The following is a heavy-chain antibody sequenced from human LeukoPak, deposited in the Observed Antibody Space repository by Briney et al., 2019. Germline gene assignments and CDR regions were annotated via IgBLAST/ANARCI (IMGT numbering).Heavy chain of an antibody. D-gene: IGHD2-2*01. J-gene: IGHJ3*02. Sequence: SETLSLTCTVSGGSISSGGYYWSWIRQPPGKGLEWIGYIYHSGSTYYNPSLKSRVTISVDRSKNQFSPKLSSVTAADTAVYYCARSRRYCSSTSCYVDAFDIWGQGTMVTVSS. CDR3: ARSRRYCSSTSCYVDAFDI. V-gene: IGHV4-30-2*01. CDR2: IYHSGST. CDR1: GGSISSGGYY.